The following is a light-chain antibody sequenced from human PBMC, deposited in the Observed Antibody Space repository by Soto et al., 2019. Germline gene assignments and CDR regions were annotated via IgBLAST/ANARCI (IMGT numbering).Light chain of an antibody. CDR2: YVS. CDR3: LKYTKDAPGT. CDR1: QDIGQY. Sequence: DIQMTQSPSSLSASVGDRVTLTCRASQDIGQYLAWYQQRPWKVPKLLIYYVSNLQSGVPSLFSGSGSGTEFTLSIRSLQPEDVATYYCLKYTKDAPGTFGQGTKVQI. V-gene: IGKV1-27*01. J-gene: IGKJ1*01.